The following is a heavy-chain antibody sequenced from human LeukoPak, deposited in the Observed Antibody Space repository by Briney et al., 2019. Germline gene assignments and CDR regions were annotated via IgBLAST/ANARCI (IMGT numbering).Heavy chain of an antibody. CDR1: GFTFSNYA. D-gene: IGHD4-17*01. CDR2: ISGSGGST. J-gene: IGHJ4*02. Sequence: GGSLRLSCAASGFTFSNYAMSWVRHAPEKGLEWVSAISGSGGSTYYADSVKGRFTISRDSSKNTLYLQMNSLRAADTAVYYCARFNAMTTLTPFDSWGQGTLVTVSS. V-gene: IGHV3-23*01. CDR3: ARFNAMTTLTPFDS.